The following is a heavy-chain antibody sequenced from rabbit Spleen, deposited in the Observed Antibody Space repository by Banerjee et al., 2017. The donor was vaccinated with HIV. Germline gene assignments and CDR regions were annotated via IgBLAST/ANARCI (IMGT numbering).Heavy chain of an antibody. V-gene: IGHV1S7*01. CDR2: IDPVFDIK. CDR3: ARDTGSSFSSYGMDL. J-gene: IGHJ6*01. Sequence: EESGGGLVKPGASLTLTCKASGFDFSSYGVSWVRQAPGKGLQWIGYIDPVFDIKYYATWVNGRFTVSSHNAQNMLCLQLNGLTVADTATYFCARDTGSSFSSYGMDLWGPGTLVTVS. D-gene: IGHD8-1*01. CDR1: GFDFSSYG.